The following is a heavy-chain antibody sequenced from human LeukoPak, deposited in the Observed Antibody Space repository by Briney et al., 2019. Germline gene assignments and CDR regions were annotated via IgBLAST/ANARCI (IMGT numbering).Heavy chain of an antibody. D-gene: IGHD2-2*01. V-gene: IGHV3-64*01. CDR1: GFTFSSYA. Sequence: PGGSLTLSCAASGFTFSSYAMHWVRQAPGKGLEYVSAISSNGGSTYYANSVKGRFTISRDNSKNTLYLQMGSLRAEDMAVYYCARDSYCSSTSCSKAAGFDYWGQGTLVTVSS. CDR2: ISSNGGST. CDR3: ARDSYCSSTSCSKAAGFDY. J-gene: IGHJ4*02.